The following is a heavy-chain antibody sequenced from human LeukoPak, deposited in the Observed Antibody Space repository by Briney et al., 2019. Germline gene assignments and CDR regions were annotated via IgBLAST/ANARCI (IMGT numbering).Heavy chain of an antibody. CDR2: IIPIFGTA. CDR3: ARDGDYYDSSGYFDY. CDR1: GGTFSSYA. V-gene: IGHV1-69*05. J-gene: IGHJ4*02. Sequence: ASVRVSCKASGGTFSSYAISWVRQAPGQGLEWMGGIIPIFGTANYAQKFQGRVTITTDESTSTAYMELSSLRSEDTAVYHCARDGDYYDSSGYFDYWGQGTLVTVSS. D-gene: IGHD3-22*01.